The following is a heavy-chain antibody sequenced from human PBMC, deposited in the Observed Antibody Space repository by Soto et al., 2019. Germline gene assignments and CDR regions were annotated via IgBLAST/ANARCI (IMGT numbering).Heavy chain of an antibody. J-gene: IGHJ6*02. Sequence: SETLSLTCTVSGGSISSYYWSWIRQPPGKGLEWIGYIYYSGSTYYNPSLKSRVTISVDTSKNQFSLKLSSVTAADTAVYYCVRDLRGGSYGMDVWGQGTTVTVS. CDR1: GGSISSYY. V-gene: IGHV4-59*12. D-gene: IGHD3-10*01. CDR3: VRDLRGGSYGMDV. CDR2: IYYSGST.